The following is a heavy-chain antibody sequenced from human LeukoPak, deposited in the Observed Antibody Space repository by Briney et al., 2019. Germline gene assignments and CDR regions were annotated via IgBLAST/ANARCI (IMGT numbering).Heavy chain of an antibody. CDR2: ISSGGLNT. Sequence: GGSLRLSCAASGFTFSDYYMSWIRQAPGKGLEWISYISSGGLNTNYADSVKGRFTISRDNAKDSLYLQMNRLRAKDTAVYYCARDRDHGDYLFDSWGQGTLVTVSS. V-gene: IGHV3-11*05. CDR3: ARDRDHGDYLFDS. J-gene: IGHJ4*02. D-gene: IGHD4-17*01. CDR1: GFTFSDYY.